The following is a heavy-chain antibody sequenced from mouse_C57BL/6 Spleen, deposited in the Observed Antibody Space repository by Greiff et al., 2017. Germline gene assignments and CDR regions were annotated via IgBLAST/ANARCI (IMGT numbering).Heavy chain of an antibody. V-gene: IGHV5-16*01. CDR1: GFTFSDYY. Sequence: EVKVVESEGGLVQPGSSMKLSCTASGFTFSDYYMAWVRQVPEKGLEWVANINYDGSSTYYLDSLKSRFIISRDNAKNILYLQMSSLKSEDTATYYCARVYYGYYAMDYWGQGTSVTVSS. D-gene: IGHD1-1*01. CDR3: ARVYYGYYAMDY. CDR2: INYDGSST. J-gene: IGHJ4*01.